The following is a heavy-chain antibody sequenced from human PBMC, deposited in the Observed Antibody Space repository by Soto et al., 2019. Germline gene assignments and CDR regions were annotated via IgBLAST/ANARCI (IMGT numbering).Heavy chain of an antibody. D-gene: IGHD6-6*01. CDR2: IYDSESA. J-gene: IGHJ4*02. V-gene: IGHV4-31*03. CDR1: GESISSGGYY. Sequence: QVQLQESGPGLVKASQTLSLICSVSGESISSGGYYWSWIRHHPGQGLELIGYIYDSESAYYNPSLNSRVTISMDTSKNHFAMKLSSVTAADTAVYYCARAASSSSAAGYWGQGTLITVSS. CDR3: ARAASSSSAAGY.